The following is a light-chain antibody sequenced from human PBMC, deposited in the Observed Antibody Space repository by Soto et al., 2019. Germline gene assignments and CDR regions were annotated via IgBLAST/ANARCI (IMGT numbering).Light chain of an antibody. V-gene: IGKV4-1*01. CDR2: WAS. Sequence: DIVMTQSPDSLAVSLGERATTNGKSSQNVLSTPNNRNYLAWYQHKPGQPPQLLVSWASTRDSAVPDRFSGSGSGTDFTLTISSLQAEDAAVYYCQQYYTTPHTFGQGTKVEI. CDR3: QQYYTTPHT. J-gene: IGKJ1*01. CDR1: QNVLSTPNNRNY.